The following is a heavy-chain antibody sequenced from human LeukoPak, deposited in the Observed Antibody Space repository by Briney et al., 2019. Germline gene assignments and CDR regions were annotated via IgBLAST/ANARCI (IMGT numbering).Heavy chain of an antibody. J-gene: IGHJ4*02. CDR2: INPNSGGT. Sequence: ASVKVSCKASGYTFTGYYMHWVRQAPGQGLEWMGWINPNSGGTNYAQKFQGRVTMTRDTSISTAYMELSRLRSDDTAVYYCAREPPSYSSSRGDYWGQGTLVTVSS. D-gene: IGHD6-13*01. CDR1: GYTFTGYY. CDR3: AREPPSYSSSRGDY. V-gene: IGHV1-2*02.